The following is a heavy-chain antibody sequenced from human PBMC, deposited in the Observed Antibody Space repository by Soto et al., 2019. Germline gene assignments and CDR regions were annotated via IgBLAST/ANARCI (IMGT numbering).Heavy chain of an antibody. Sequence: GSLRLSCAASGFTFSSYAMSWVRQAPGKGLEWVSAISGSGGSTYYADSVKGRFTISRDNSKNTLYLQMNSLRAEDTAVYYCAKDQYSSSWYLLDYWGQGTLVTVSS. D-gene: IGHD6-13*01. CDR3: AKDQYSSSWYLLDY. J-gene: IGHJ4*02. V-gene: IGHV3-23*01. CDR1: GFTFSSYA. CDR2: ISGSGGST.